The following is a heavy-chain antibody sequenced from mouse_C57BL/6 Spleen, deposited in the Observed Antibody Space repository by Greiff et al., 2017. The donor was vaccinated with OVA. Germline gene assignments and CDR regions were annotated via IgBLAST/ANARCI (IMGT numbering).Heavy chain of an antibody. CDR1: GYTFTSYW. V-gene: IGHV1-50*01. CDR3: ARWYSNYDFDY. CDR2: IDPSDSYT. D-gene: IGHD2-5*01. Sequence: VKLQQPGAELVKPGASVKLSCKASGYTFTSYWMQWVKQRPGQGLEWIGEIDPSDSYTNYNQKFKGKATLTVDTSSSTAYMQLSSLTSEDSAVYYCARWYSNYDFDYWGQGTTLTVSS. J-gene: IGHJ2*01.